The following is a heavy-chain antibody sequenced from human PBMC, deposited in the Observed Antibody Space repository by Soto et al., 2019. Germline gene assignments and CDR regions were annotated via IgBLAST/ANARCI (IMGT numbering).Heavy chain of an antibody. CDR1: GGTFSSYA. V-gene: IGHV1-2*02. CDR2: INPNSGGT. J-gene: IGHJ6*02. CDR3: ARGARGYRGYDFNYYYGMDV. D-gene: IGHD5-12*01. Sequence: ASVKVSCKASGGTFSSYAISWVRQAPGQGLEWMGWINPNSGGTNYAQKFQGRVTMTRDTSISTAYMELSRLRSDDTAVYYCARGARGYRGYDFNYYYGMDVWGQGTTVTVSS.